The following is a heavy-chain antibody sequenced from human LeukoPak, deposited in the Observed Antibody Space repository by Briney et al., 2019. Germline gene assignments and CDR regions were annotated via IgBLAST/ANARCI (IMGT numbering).Heavy chain of an antibody. CDR2: ITSSGSSI. Sequence: PGGSLRLSCAASGFTFSSYEMIWVRQAPGKGLEWVSYITSSGSSIYYADSVKGRFTVSRDNTKNSLYLQMNSLRAEDTAVYYCAREVVGATSEFDYWGQGTLVTVSS. CDR3: AREVVGATSEFDY. J-gene: IGHJ4*02. CDR1: GFTFSSYE. D-gene: IGHD1-26*01. V-gene: IGHV3-48*03.